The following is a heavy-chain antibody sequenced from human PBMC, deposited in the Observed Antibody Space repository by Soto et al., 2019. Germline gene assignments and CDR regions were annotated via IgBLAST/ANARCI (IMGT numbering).Heavy chain of an antibody. CDR2: ISAYNGNT. D-gene: IGHD3-16*01. CDR1: GYTFTTYG. V-gene: IGHV1-18*01. CDR3: ARIRYGFDY. Sequence: VAPMKGSRKASGYTFTTYGISWVRQAPGQGREWMGWISAYNGNTNYAQKLQGRVTMTTDTSTSTAYMELRSLRSDDTAVYYCARIRYGFDYWGQGTLVTVSS. J-gene: IGHJ4*02.